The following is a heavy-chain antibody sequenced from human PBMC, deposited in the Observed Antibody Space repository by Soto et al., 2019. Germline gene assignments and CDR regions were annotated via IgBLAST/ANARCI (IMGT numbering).Heavy chain of an antibody. D-gene: IGHD6-25*01. Sequence: PGGSLRLSCAASGFSFSDYGMNWVRQAPHKGLELVATVWEDGTNEYYADAVRSRFSISRDNSRNTLFLQMYSLTVDDTATYYCVTSSGYHWGQGTRVTVSS. CDR3: VTSSGYH. J-gene: IGHJ4*01. CDR2: VWEDGTNE. CDR1: GFSFSDYG. V-gene: IGHV3-33*03.